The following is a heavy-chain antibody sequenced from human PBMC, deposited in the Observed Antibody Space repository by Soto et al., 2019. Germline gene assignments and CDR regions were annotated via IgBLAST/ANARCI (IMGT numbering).Heavy chain of an antibody. CDR2: ISAYKGKT. CDR1: GYTFTAYG. V-gene: IGHV1-18*01. CDR3: ARGSGAGSYYGLLDY. D-gene: IGHD3-10*01. J-gene: IGHJ4*02. Sequence: QVQLVQSGAEEKKPGASVKVSCKTSGYTFTAYGISWVRQAPGQGLEWMGWISAYKGKTNYAQNFQGRFTMTTDTSTRTVYRELRSLRSTNTAVYYCARGSGAGSYYGLLDYWGQGTLVTVSS.